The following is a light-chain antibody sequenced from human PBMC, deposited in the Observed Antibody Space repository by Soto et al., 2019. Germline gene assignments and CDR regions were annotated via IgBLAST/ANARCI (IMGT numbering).Light chain of an antibody. CDR1: SSNIGAGYD. CDR3: ASWDDSLNGWV. Sequence: QSVLTQPPSVSGAPGQRVTISCTGSSSNIGAGYDVHWYQQLPGTAPKLLISKNDQRPSGVPARISGSKSGTSASLAISGLQSEDEADYYCASWDDSLNGWVFGGGTKLTVL. CDR2: KND. V-gene: IGLV1-40*01. J-gene: IGLJ3*02.